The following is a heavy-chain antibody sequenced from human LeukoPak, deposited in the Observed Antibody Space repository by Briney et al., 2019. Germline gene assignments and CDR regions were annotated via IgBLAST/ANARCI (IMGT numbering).Heavy chain of an antibody. V-gene: IGHV3-23*01. CDR3: AKTTTGYSSGRYPGWPADY. CDR2: IFGSGGSA. D-gene: IGHD6-19*01. CDR1: GFTFNTYA. J-gene: IGHJ4*02. Sequence: GGSLRLSCAAPGFTFNTYAMYWVRQAPGKGLEWVSGIFGSGGSAHYADSVKGRFTISRDNSKNTVYLQMNSLRAEDTAVYYCAKTTTGYSSGRYPGWPADYWGQGALVTVSS.